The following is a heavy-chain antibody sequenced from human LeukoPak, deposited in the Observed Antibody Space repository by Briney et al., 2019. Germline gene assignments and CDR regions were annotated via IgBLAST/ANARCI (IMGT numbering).Heavy chain of an antibody. CDR2: ISYDGGNK. CDR1: GFTFSSYG. V-gene: IGHV3-30*18. J-gene: IGHJ3*02. D-gene: IGHD3-22*01. CDR3: AKDSGRYDSSGYYHEGNASDI. Sequence: GGSLRLSCAASGFTFSSYGMHWVRQAPGKGLEWVAVISYDGGNKYYVDSVRGRFTISRDNSKNTLFVQMNSLRAEDTAVYYCAKDSGRYDSSGYYHEGNASDIWGQGTMVTVSS.